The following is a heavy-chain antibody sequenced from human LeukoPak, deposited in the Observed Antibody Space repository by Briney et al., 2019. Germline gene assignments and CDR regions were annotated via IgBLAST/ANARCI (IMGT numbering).Heavy chain of an antibody. CDR2: IYYSGST. CDR1: GRSIGGYY. J-gene: IGHJ6*02. V-gene: IGHV4-59*01. D-gene: IGHD2-2*01. Sequence: SETLSLTCTVSGRSIGGYYWSWIRRPPGKGLEWIGYIYYSGSTKYNPSLKSRVTISVDTSRTQFSLQVSSVTAADTAVYYCAREGTSSHRLDVWGQGTTVTVSS. CDR3: AREGTSSHRLDV.